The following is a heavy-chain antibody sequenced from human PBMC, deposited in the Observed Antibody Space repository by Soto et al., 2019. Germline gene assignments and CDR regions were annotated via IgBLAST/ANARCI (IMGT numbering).Heavy chain of an antibody. CDR1: GYSFTSYW. D-gene: IGHD2-2*02. V-gene: IGHV5-51*01. Sequence: GESLKISCKGSGYSFTSYWIGWVRQMPGKGLEWMGIIYPGDSDTRYSPSFQGQVTISADKSISTAYLQWSSLKASDTAMYYCARGEYCFSTSCHKPPFDYCGQRTLVTVS. CDR2: IYPGDSDT. J-gene: IGHJ4*02. CDR3: ARGEYCFSTSCHKPPFDY.